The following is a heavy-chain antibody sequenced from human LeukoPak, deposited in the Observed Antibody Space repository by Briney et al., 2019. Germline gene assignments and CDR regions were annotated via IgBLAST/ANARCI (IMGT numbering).Heavy chain of an antibody. J-gene: IGHJ4*02. CDR1: GGTFSSYA. CDR3: ARDSAMGAASFDY. D-gene: IGHD2-15*01. Sequence: ASVEVSCKASGGTFSSYAISWVRQAPGQGLEWMGGIIPIFGTANYAQKFQGRVTITADESTSTAYMELSSLRSEDTAVYYCARDSAMGAASFDYWGQGTLVTVSS. CDR2: IIPIFGTA. V-gene: IGHV1-69*13.